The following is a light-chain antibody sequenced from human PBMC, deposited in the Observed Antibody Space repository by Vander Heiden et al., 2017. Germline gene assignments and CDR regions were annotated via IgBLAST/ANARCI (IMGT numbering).Light chain of an antibody. Sequence: IQMPQSPSSLSASVGDRVTITCRASQSSSSYLNWYQQKPGKAPKLLIYAASSLQSGVPSRFSGSGSGTDFTLTISSLQPGDFATYYCQQSYTTPVTFGQGTKVQIK. CDR2: AAS. CDR3: QQSYTTPVT. J-gene: IGKJ1*01. V-gene: IGKV1-39*01. CDR1: QSSSSY.